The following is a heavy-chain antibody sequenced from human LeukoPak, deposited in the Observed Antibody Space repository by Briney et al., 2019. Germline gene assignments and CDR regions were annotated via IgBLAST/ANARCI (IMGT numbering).Heavy chain of an antibody. CDR3: ARESVGATSGHHY. V-gene: IGHV3-7*01. Sequence: GGSLRLSCIASGFTFSTYWMSWVRQAPGKGLEWVANIKQDGSEKYYVDSVKGRFTISRDNAKNSLYLQMNSLRAEDTAVYYCARESVGATSGHHYWGQGTLVTVSS. J-gene: IGHJ4*02. CDR2: IKQDGSEK. CDR1: GFTFSTYW. D-gene: IGHD1-26*01.